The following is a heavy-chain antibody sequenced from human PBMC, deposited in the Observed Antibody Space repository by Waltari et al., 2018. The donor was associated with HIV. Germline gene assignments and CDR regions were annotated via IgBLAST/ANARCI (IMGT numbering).Heavy chain of an antibody. CDR2: IYPGDSDA. D-gene: IGHD4-17*01. V-gene: IGHV5-51*01. CDR1: GNNFAGYW. CDR3: ARRKGDYRTAFDI. Sequence: EEKLVQSGAEVKEPGASLKISCKILGNNFAGYWVGWVRQMPGKGLEWVGVIYPGDSDAVYSPSFQGRVIMSTDSSISTVYLQWSSLRASDTAMYYCARRKGDYRTAFDIWGQGTMVTASS. J-gene: IGHJ3*02.